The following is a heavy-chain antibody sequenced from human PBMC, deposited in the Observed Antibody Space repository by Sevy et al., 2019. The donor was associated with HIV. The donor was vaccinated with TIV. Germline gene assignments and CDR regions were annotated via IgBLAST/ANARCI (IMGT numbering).Heavy chain of an antibody. V-gene: IGHV3-21*01. CDR2: IGSTGDYI. J-gene: IGHJ3*02. CDR1: GFTFISYS. D-gene: IGHD1-26*01. Sequence: GGSLRLSCAASGFTFISYSMNWVRQAPGKGLEWVASIGSTGDYIYYADSMKGRFTISRDNAKKSLYLQMKSLRAEDTAVYYCASISGTYVDIWGQGTMVTVSS. CDR3: ASISGTYVDI.